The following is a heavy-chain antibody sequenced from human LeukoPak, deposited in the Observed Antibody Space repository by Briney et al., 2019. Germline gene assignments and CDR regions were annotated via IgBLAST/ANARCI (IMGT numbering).Heavy chain of an antibody. V-gene: IGHV3-23*01. D-gene: IGHD3-22*01. CDR3: AKRGVVIRVILVGFHKEAYYFDS. CDR2: VTGGGDDT. Sequence: PGGSLRLSCAASGFTFSNYAMNWVRQAPGKGLEWVSLVTGGGDDTYYAESVRGRFTISRDNPKNTLYLQMNSLRAEDTAVYFCAKRGVVIRVILVGFHKEAYYFDSWGQGALVTVSS. CDR1: GFTFSNYA. J-gene: IGHJ4*02.